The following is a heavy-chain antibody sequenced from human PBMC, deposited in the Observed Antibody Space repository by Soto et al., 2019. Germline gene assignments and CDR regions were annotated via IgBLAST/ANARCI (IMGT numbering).Heavy chain of an antibody. CDR2: ISYDGSNK. CDR1: GFTFSSYA. Sequence: GALRLSCAASGFTFSSYAMHWVRQAPGKGLEWVAVISYDGSNKYYADSVKGRFTISRDNSKNTLYLQMNSLRAEDTAVYYCASLDPVDYCGQGTLVTVSS. J-gene: IGHJ4*02. V-gene: IGHV3-30-3*01. CDR3: ASLDPVDY. D-gene: IGHD1-1*01.